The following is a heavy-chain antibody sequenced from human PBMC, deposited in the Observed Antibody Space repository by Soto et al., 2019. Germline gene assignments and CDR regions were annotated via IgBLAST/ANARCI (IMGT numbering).Heavy chain of an antibody. CDR3: SRRADYNILTGYFYYFDY. Sequence: GESLKISCKSSGYSFTDYWIGWVRQMPGKGLEWMGIIYPGDSDARYSPSFQGQVTISVDTSINTAFLRWNSLTASDTAMYYCSRRADYNILTGYFYYFDYWGQESLVTVSS. D-gene: IGHD3-9*01. V-gene: IGHV5-51*01. CDR2: IYPGDSDA. CDR1: GYSFTDYW. J-gene: IGHJ4*02.